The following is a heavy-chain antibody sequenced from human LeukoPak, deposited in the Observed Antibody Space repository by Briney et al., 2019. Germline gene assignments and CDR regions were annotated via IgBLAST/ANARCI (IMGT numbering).Heavy chain of an antibody. CDR1: GYTFTSNY. J-gene: IGHJ6*02. V-gene: IGHV1-46*01. CDR2: IYPRDGST. Sequence: GASVTVSCTASGYTFTSNYIHWVRQAPGQGLEWMGMIYPRDGSTGYAQKFQGRVTVTRDTSTSTVYMELSSLRSEDTAVYYCAREGFPPKISDFWSGLGPYYYYGMDVWGQGTTVTVSS. CDR3: AREGFPPKISDFWSGLGPYYYYGMDV. D-gene: IGHD3-3*01.